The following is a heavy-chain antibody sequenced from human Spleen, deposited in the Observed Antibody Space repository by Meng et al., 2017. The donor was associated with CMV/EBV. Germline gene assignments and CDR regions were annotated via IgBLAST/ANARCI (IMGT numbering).Heavy chain of an antibody. D-gene: IGHD2-21*02. V-gene: IGHV1-2*02. CDR2: INPSSGAT. J-gene: IGHJ4*02. Sequence: ASVKVSCKASGYTFTGYYIHWVRQAPGQGLEWMGWINPSSGATDYTQKFRGRVTVTSDTSIRTAYMELSGLTSDDSAVYYCGREFPPWGLEFDYWGQGTLVTVSS. CDR1: GYTFTGYY. CDR3: GREFPPWGLEFDY.